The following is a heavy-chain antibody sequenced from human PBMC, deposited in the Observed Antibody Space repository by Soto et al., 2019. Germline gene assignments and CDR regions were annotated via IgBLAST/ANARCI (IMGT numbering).Heavy chain of an antibody. CDR1: GFNFNDYG. CDR2: ISWTGGPI. D-gene: IGHD3-10*01. CDR3: TKDIRRNRDYGPHYFDY. J-gene: IGHJ4*02. V-gene: IGHV3-9*01. Sequence: EVQLVASGGGLVQPGRSLRLSCAASGFNFNDYGMHWVRQVPGKGLEWVSGISWTGGPIGYSDSVKGRFTISRDNAKNSLYLQMNSLRAEDTALYYCTKDIRRNRDYGPHYFDYWGQGTLVTVSS.